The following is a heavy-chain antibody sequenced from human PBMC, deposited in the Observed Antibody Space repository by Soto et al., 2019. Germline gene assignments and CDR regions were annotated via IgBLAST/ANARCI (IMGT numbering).Heavy chain of an antibody. J-gene: IGHJ6*02. D-gene: IGHD6-6*01. V-gene: IGHV1-69*12. CDR2: IIPIFGTA. CDR3: ARDESALAARPPYYYYGMVV. Sequence: QVQLVQSGAEVKKPGSSVKVSCKASGGTFSSYAISWVRQAPGQGLEWMGGIIPIFGTANYAQKFQGRVTITADESTSTAYMEQSSLRSEDTAVYYCARDESALAARPPYYYYGMVVWGQGTTVTVSS. CDR1: GGTFSSYA.